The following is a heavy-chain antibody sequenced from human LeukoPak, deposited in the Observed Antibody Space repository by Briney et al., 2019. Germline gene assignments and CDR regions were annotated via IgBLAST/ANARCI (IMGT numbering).Heavy chain of an antibody. CDR2: ISYDGSNK. V-gene: IGHV3-30*18. CDR3: AKDGAARTYYYYYGMDV. CDR1: GFTFSSYG. J-gene: IGHJ6*02. Sequence: PGGSLRLSCAASGFTFSSYGMHWVRQAPGKGLEWVAVISYDGSNKYYADSVKGRFTISRDKSKNTLYLQMNSLRAEDTAVYYCAKDGAARTYYYYYGMDVWGQGTTVTVSS. D-gene: IGHD6-6*01.